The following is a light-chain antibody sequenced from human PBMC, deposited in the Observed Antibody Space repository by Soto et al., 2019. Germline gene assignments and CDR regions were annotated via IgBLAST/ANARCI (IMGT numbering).Light chain of an antibody. CDR2: DAS. Sequence: DIPMTQSPSTLSASVGDRVTITCRASQSMSTWLAWYQQKPGKAPKLLIYDASVLESGVPPRFSGSGAGTTFTLTIDSLQPDDFATYYCQQYNTFSYTFGQGTKLEIK. J-gene: IGKJ2*01. V-gene: IGKV1-5*01. CDR1: QSMSTW. CDR3: QQYNTFSYT.